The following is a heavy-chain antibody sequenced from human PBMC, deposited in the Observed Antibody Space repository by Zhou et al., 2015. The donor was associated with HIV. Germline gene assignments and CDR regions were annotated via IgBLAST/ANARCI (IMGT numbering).Heavy chain of an antibody. CDR3: ARDLGYDILTGYPTFPLYGMDV. D-gene: IGHD3-9*01. J-gene: IGHJ6*02. V-gene: IGHV3-20*04. Sequence: EVQLVESGGGLGQPGGSLRLSCAASGFIFRNYWMHWVRQAPGKGLEWVSGINWNGGNTGYVDSVKGRFTISRDNAKTSVFLQMNNLRAEDTAVYFCARDLGYDILTGYPTFPLYGMDVWGQGTTVTVSS. CDR2: INWNGGNT. CDR1: GFIFRNYW.